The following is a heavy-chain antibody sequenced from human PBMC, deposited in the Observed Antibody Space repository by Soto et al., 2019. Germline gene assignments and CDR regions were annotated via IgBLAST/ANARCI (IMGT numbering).Heavy chain of an antibody. CDR1: GYSFTNYW. CDR2: IYPDDSDT. Sequence: GESPKISCKGSGYSFTNYWIGWVLQMPGKGLEWMGMIYPDDSDTKYSPSFQGQVTFSADKSINTAYLQWSSLKASDTAIYYCARLEWLSLAAWFDPWGQGTLVTVSS. CDR3: ARLEWLSLAAWFDP. J-gene: IGHJ5*02. V-gene: IGHV5-51*01. D-gene: IGHD3-3*01.